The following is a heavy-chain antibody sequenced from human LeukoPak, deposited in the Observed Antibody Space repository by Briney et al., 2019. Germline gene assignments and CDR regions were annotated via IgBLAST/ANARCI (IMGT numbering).Heavy chain of an antibody. Sequence: SETLSLTCTVSGGSISSYYWSWIRQPPGKGLEWIGYIYYSGSANYNPSLKSRVTISVDTSKNQFSLKLSSVTAADTAVYYCARDLPDYGDLNPWGQGTLVTVSS. CDR3: ARDLPDYGDLNP. CDR2: IYYSGSA. CDR1: GGSISSYY. V-gene: IGHV4-59*12. J-gene: IGHJ5*02. D-gene: IGHD4-17*01.